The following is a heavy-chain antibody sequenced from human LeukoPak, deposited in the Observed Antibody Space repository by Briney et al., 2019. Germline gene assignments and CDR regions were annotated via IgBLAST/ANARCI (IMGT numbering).Heavy chain of an antibody. V-gene: IGHV1-18*01. Sequence: ASVKVSCKASGYTFTSYGISWVRQAPGQGLEWMGWISAYNGNTNYAQKLQGRVTMTTDTSTSTAYMELRSLRSDDTAVYNCARPRGYGGNSGFNYWGQGTLVTVSS. CDR3: ARPRGYGGNSGFNY. J-gene: IGHJ4*02. CDR2: ISAYNGNT. CDR1: GYTFTSYG. D-gene: IGHD4-23*01.